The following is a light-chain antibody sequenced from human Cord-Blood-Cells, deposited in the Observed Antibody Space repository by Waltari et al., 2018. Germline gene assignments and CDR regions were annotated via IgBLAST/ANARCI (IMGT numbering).Light chain of an antibody. CDR2: EVS. CDR1: SSDVGSYKL. J-gene: IGLJ1*01. CDR3: CSYAGSSTV. V-gene: IGLV2-23*02. Sequence: QSALTQPASVSGSPGQSITISCTGTSSDVGSYKLVSLYQQHPGKAPKLMIYEVSKRPSGVSNRFAGSKSGNTASLTISGLQAEDEADYYCCSYAGSSTVFGTGTKVTVL.